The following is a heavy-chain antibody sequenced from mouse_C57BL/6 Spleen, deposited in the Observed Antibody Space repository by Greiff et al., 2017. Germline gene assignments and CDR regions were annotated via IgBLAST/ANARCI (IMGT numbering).Heavy chain of an antibody. Sequence: EVQLVESGGGLVQPGGSLKLSCAASGFTFSDYGMAWVRQAPRKGPEWVAFISNLAYSIYYADTVTGRFTISRENAKNTLYLEMSSLRSEDTAMYYCARLETGRAMDYWGQGTSVTVSS. V-gene: IGHV5-15*01. CDR2: ISNLAYSI. CDR1: GFTFSDYG. J-gene: IGHJ4*01. CDR3: ARLETGRAMDY. D-gene: IGHD4-1*01.